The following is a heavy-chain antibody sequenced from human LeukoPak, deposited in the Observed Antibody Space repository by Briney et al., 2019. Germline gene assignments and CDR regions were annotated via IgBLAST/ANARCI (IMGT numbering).Heavy chain of an antibody. CDR1: GGSISSGSYY. CDR3: AKEGNYDFWSGPQYYYYGMDV. Sequence: SETLSLTCTVSGGSISSGSYYWGWIRQPPGKGLEWIGSIYCSGSTYYNPSLKSRITISVYTSKNQFSLKLSSVTAADTAVYYCAKEGNYDFWSGPQYYYYGMDVWGQGTTATVSS. J-gene: IGHJ6*02. V-gene: IGHV4-39*02. D-gene: IGHD3-3*01. CDR2: IYCSGST.